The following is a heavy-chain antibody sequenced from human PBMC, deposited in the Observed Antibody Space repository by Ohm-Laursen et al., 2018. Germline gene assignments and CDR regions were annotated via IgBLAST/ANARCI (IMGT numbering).Heavy chain of an antibody. V-gene: IGHV1-2*02. Sequence: ASVKVSCKASGYTFTAYYMHWVRQAPGQGLEWMGWINPNGGDTNYAQKFQGRVTMTRNTSISTAYMELSSLRSEDTAVYYCARGTARLLWGQGTLVTVSS. D-gene: IGHD2-15*01. J-gene: IGHJ4*02. CDR2: INPNGGDT. CDR3: ARGTARLL. CDR1: GYTFTAYY.